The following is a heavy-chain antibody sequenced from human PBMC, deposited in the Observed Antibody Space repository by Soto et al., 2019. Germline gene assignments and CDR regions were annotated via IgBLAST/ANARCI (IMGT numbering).Heavy chain of an antibody. CDR1: GFTFSSYA. CDR3: AKGLVAAAGTIDY. Sequence: GESLKISCAASGFTFSSYAMSWVRKAPGKGLEWVSAISGSGGSTYYADSVKGRFTISRDNSKNTLYLQMNSLRAEDTAVYYCAKGLVAAAGTIDYWGQGTLVTVSS. J-gene: IGHJ4*02. D-gene: IGHD6-13*01. CDR2: ISGSGGST. V-gene: IGHV3-23*01.